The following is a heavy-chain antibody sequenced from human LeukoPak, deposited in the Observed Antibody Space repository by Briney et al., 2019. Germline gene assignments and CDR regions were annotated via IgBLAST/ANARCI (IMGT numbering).Heavy chain of an antibody. J-gene: IGHJ3*02. CDR1: GGSISSYY. Sequence: SETLSLTCTVSGGSISSYYWSWIRQPPGKGLEWIGYIYYSGSTNYNPSLKSRVTISVDTSKDQFSLKLSSVTAADTAVYYCAKDRGLDAFDIWGQGTLVTVSS. CDR3: AKDRGLDAFDI. V-gene: IGHV4-59*01. CDR2: IYYSGST. D-gene: IGHD3-10*01.